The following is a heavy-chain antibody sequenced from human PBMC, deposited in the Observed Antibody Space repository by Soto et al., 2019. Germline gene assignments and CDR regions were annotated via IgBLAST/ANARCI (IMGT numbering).Heavy chain of an antibody. J-gene: IGHJ4*02. V-gene: IGHV3-23*01. Sequence: GGSLRLSCAASGFTFNSYAMTWVRQAPGKGLEWVSGISGSGESTYYADSVKGRFTSSRDNSKNTLYLQMNSLRAEDTAVYYCAKPPHYYDSSGYQQWGQGTLVTVSS. CDR1: GFTFNSYA. CDR2: ISGSGEST. D-gene: IGHD3-22*01. CDR3: AKPPHYYDSSGYQQ.